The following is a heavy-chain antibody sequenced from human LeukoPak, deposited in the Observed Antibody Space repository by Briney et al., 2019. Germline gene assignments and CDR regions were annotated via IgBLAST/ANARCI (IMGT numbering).Heavy chain of an antibody. V-gene: IGHV3-23*01. CDR1: GFTFSDYA. CDR3: AKESLVVIESYFDN. Sequence: GGSLRLSCVVSGFTFSDYAMSWVRRAPGKGLEWVSAITGSGETKYYADSVKGRFTMSRDNSKNTLYLQMNSLRDEDTAEYFCAKESLVVIESYFDNWGQGTLVTVSS. D-gene: IGHD3-22*01. CDR2: ITGSGETK. J-gene: IGHJ4*02.